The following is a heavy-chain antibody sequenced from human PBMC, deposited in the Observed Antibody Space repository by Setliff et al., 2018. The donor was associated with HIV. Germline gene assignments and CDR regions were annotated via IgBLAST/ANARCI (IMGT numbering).Heavy chain of an antibody. CDR3: ARDVSWRVRTYIDY. Sequence: ASVKVSCKASGFSFRTYWMSWVRQAPGKGLEWVANMKYDGTEIYYVDAVKGRFTISRDNAKKSVFLHMNSLRGEDTAVYYCARDVSWRVRTYIDYWGQGALVTSPQ. J-gene: IGHJ4*02. V-gene: IGHV3-7*01. D-gene: IGHD3-3*01. CDR1: GFSFRTYW. CDR2: MKYDGTEI.